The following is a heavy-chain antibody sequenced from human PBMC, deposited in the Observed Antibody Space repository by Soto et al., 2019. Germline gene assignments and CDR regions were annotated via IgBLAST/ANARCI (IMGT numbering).Heavy chain of an antibody. Sequence: QVQLVQSGVEVQKPGASVKVSCKASGYTFSSYVINWLRQAPGQGLEWMGWISPYNGNTNYGQNHQGRVTMTTDTSTGIVDMELRSLRSDDTAVYYCAREGGVWGSFRYFDYWGQGTLVTVSP. CDR3: AREGGVWGSFRYFDY. CDR1: GYTFSSYV. J-gene: IGHJ4*02. V-gene: IGHV1-18*04. D-gene: IGHD3-16*02. CDR2: ISPYNGNT.